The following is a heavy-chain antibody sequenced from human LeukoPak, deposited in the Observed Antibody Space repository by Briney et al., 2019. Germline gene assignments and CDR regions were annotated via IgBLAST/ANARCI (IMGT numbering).Heavy chain of an antibody. V-gene: IGHV1-18*01. CDR3: ASLPLDTAMVFDY. J-gene: IGHJ4*02. D-gene: IGHD5-18*01. Sequence: ASVKVSCKASGYSFVFFGVSWVRQAPGQGLEWMGWIDSHNGDRNYADKFQDRVTMTTDTSTTTSYMELRSLRSDDTAVYYCASLPLDTAMVFDYWGQGTLVTVSS. CDR1: GYSFVFFG. CDR2: IDSHNGDR.